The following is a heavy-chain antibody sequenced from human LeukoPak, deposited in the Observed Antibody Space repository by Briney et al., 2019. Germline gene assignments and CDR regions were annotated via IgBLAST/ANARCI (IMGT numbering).Heavy chain of an antibody. J-gene: IGHJ4*02. Sequence: ASVKVSCKASGYTFTSYGISWVRQAPGQGLEWMGWISAYNGNTNYAQKLQGRVTMTTDTSTSTAYMELRSLRSDDTAVYYCAREALVSRLGELSPWNYWGQGTLVTVSS. CDR2: ISAYNGNT. D-gene: IGHD3-16*02. CDR3: AREALVSRLGELSPWNY. CDR1: GYTFTSYG. V-gene: IGHV1-18*01.